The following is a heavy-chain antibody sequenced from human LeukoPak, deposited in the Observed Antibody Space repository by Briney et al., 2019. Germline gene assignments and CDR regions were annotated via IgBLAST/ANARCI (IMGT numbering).Heavy chain of an antibody. D-gene: IGHD4-17*01. CDR3: ARTVTTVTTCAFDI. V-gene: IGHV1-18*01. J-gene: IGHJ3*02. CDR2: ISAYNGNT. CDR1: GYTFTSYG. Sequence: ASVKVSCKASGYTFTSYGISWVRQAPGRGLEWMGWISAYNGNTNYAQKLQGRVTMTTDTSTSTAYMELRSLRSDDTAVYYCARTVTTVTTCAFDIWGQGTMVTVSS.